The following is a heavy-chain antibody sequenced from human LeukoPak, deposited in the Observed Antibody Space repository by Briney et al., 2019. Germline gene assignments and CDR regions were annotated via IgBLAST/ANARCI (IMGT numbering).Heavy chain of an antibody. D-gene: IGHD3-10*02. CDR3: AELGITMIGGV. Sequence: GGSLSLSCAASGFTFSSYGMHWVRQAPGKGLEWVSYISSSGSTIYYADSVKGRFTISRDNAKNSLYLQMNSLRAEDTAVYYCAELGITMIGGVWGKGTTATISS. CDR2: ISSSGSTI. V-gene: IGHV3-48*04. CDR1: GFTFSSYG. J-gene: IGHJ6*04.